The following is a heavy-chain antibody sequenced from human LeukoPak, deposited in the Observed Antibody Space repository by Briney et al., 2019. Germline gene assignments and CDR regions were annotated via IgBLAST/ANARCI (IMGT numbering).Heavy chain of an antibody. V-gene: IGHV1-24*01. CDR1: GYTLTELS. Sequence: ASVKVSCKVSGYTLTELSMNWVRQAPGKGLEWMGGFDPEDGETIYAQKFQGRVTMTEDTSTDTAYMELSSLRSEDTAVYYCATGGAYYYGSGSYYKGLSAFDIWGQGTMVTVSS. CDR2: FDPEDGET. D-gene: IGHD3-10*01. J-gene: IGHJ3*02. CDR3: ATGGAYYYGSGSYYKGLSAFDI.